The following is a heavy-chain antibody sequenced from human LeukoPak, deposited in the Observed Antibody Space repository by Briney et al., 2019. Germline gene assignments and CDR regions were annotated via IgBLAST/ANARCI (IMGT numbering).Heavy chain of an antibody. V-gene: IGHV1-46*01. CDR2: INPSGGST. CDR1: GYTFTSYY. D-gene: IGHD2-8*01. CDR3: ARLGPDCTNGVCYDY. J-gene: IGHJ4*02. Sequence: ASVKVSCKASGYTFTSYYMHWVRQAPGQGLEWMGIINPSGGSTSYAQKFQGRVTMTRDTSISTAYMELSRLRSDDTAVYYCARLGPDCTNGVCYDYWGQGTLVTVSS.